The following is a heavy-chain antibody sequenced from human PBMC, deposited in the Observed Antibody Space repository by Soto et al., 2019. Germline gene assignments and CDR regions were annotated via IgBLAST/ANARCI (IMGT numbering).Heavy chain of an antibody. D-gene: IGHD2-8*01. CDR2: INPNSGGT. J-gene: IGHJ6*02. Sequence: ASVKVSCKASGYTFTGYYMHWVRQAPGQGLEWMGWINPNSGGTNYAQKFQGWVTMTRDTSISTAYMELSRLRSDDTAVYYCALGMHLYYYYGMDVWGQGTTVTVSS. V-gene: IGHV1-2*04. CDR3: ALGMHLYYYYGMDV. CDR1: GYTFTGYY.